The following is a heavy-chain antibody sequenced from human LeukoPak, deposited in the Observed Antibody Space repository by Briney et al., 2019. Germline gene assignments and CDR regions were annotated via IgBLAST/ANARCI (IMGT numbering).Heavy chain of an antibody. CDR1: GYTFTGYY. J-gene: IGHJ4*02. V-gene: IGHV1-2*02. CDR3: ARSHCSGGSCYFLDY. Sequence: ASVKVSCKASGYTFTGYYMHWVRQAPGQGLEWMGWINPNSGGTNYAQKFQGRVTMTRDTSISTAYMELSRLRSDDTAVYYCARSHCSGGSCYFLDYWGQGTLVTVSS. CDR2: INPNSGGT. D-gene: IGHD2-15*01.